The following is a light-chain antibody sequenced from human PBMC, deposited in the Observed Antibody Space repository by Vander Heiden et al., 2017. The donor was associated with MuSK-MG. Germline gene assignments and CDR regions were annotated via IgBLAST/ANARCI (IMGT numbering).Light chain of an antibody. CDR3: QQYYSTPLCT. Sequence: DIQMTQSPSSLSASVGDRVTITCRASQGISNSLAWYQQKPGKAPKLLLYAASRLESGVPSRFSGSGSGTDYTLTISSLQPEDLATYYCQQYYSTPLCTFGQGTKLEIK. V-gene: IGKV1-NL1*01. CDR1: QGISNS. J-gene: IGKJ2*02. CDR2: AAS.